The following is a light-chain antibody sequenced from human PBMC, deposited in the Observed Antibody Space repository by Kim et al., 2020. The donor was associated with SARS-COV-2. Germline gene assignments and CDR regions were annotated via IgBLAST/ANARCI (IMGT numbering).Light chain of an antibody. J-gene: IGKJ4*01. V-gene: IGKV3-11*01. Sequence: PGDRATLSCRASQNIDTYLAWYQQRPGQAPRLLVYDASNRATGVPDRFSGSGSGTDFTLTISSLEPEDFSIYYCQQRHSWPPAVTFGGGTKV. CDR1: QNIDTY. CDR3: QQRHSWPPAVT. CDR2: DAS.